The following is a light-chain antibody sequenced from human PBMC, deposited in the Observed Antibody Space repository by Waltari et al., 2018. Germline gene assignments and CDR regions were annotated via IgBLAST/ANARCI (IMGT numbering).Light chain of an antibody. Sequence: EIVLTQSPDFQSVTPKETVTTTCRACQSIGSSLHWYQQKPDQSPKLLIRYASQSFSGVPSRFSGSGSGTDFTLTINILEAEDAATYYCHQSYTLPRTFAQGTKVEIK. CDR2: YAS. CDR1: QSIGSS. V-gene: IGKV6-21*01. J-gene: IGKJ1*01. CDR3: HQSYTLPRT.